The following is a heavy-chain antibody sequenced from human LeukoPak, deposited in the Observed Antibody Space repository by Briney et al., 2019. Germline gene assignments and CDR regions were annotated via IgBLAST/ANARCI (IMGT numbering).Heavy chain of an antibody. CDR2: IYSGGST. D-gene: IGHD4-23*01. CDR3: AREIHGGNTGVFDY. V-gene: IGHV3-66*01. J-gene: IGHJ4*02. CDR1: GFTVSSNY. Sequence: GGSVRLSCAASGFTVSSNYMSWVRQAPGKGLEWVSFIYSGGSTYYADSMKGRFTISRDNSKNTLYLQMNSLRAEDTAVYYCAREIHGGNTGVFDYWGQGTMVTVSS.